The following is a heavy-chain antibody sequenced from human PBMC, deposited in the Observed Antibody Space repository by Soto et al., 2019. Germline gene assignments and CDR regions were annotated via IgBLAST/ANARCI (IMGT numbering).Heavy chain of an antibody. CDR1: GFTFSSYS. V-gene: IGHV3-21*01. CDR2: IFISSSYI. Sequence: EVQLVESGGGLVKPGGSLRLSCAASGFTFSSYSMNWVRQAPWKGLEWVSSIFISSSYIYYADSVKGRFTNCRDNAKNSLYLQMNSLGGDGTAVYYCARVPYGGSYWREFDYWGQGTLVTVSS. CDR3: ARVPYGGSYWREFDY. J-gene: IGHJ4*02. D-gene: IGHD1-26*01.